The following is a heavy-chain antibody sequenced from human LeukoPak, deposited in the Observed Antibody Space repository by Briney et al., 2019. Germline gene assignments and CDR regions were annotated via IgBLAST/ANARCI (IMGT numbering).Heavy chain of an antibody. CDR2: ISSSSSYI. J-gene: IGHJ6*02. D-gene: IGHD6-19*01. CDR1: GFTFSSYS. CDR3: ARSHSSGWYDPTYYGMDV. V-gene: IGHV3-21*01. Sequence: GGSLRLSCAASGFTFSSYSMNWVRQAPGKGLEWVSSISSSSSYIYYADSVKGRFTISRDNAKNSLYLQMNTLRAEETAVYYCARSHSSGWYDPTYYGMDVWGQGTTVTVSS.